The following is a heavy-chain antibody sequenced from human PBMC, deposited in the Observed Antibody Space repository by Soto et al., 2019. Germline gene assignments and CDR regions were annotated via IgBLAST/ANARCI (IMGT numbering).Heavy chain of an antibody. Sequence: EVQLVESGGGLVKPGGSLRLSCAASGFTFSNAWMNWVRQAPGKGLEWVGRIKSKTDGGTTDYAAPVKGRFTISRDDSKNTLYLQVNSLKTEDTAVYYCTTSTTYDILTGYYNGGDYWGQGTLVTVSS. V-gene: IGHV3-15*07. J-gene: IGHJ4*02. CDR2: IKSKTDGGTT. CDR1: GFTFSNAW. CDR3: TTSTTYDILTGYYNGGDY. D-gene: IGHD3-9*01.